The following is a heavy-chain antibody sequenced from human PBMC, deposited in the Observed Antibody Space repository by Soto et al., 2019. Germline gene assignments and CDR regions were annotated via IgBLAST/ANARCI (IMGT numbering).Heavy chain of an antibody. J-gene: IGHJ6*04. Sequence: EVLLVESGGGLVKPGGSLRLSCAASGFTFGSYDMNWVRQAPGKGLEWVSYISSRSTHTYYADSVKGRFTISRDNAKNSLYLQRNSLRAEDTAVYYCASPAYTSLWGKGTTVTVSS. V-gene: IGHV3-21*01. CDR2: ISSRSTHT. CDR3: ASPAYTSL. D-gene: IGHD2-2*02. CDR1: GFTFGSYD.